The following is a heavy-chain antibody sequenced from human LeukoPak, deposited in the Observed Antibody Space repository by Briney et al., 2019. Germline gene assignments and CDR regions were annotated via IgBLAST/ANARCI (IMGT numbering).Heavy chain of an antibody. CDR1: GFTFSSYG. J-gene: IGHJ6*03. CDR3: ARARSIVVVVAAYYMDV. Sequence: GSLRLSCAASGFTFSSYGMYWVRQAPGKGLEWVSYISSSGSTIYYADSVKGRFTISRDNAKNSLYLQMNSLRAEDTAVYYCARARSIVVVVAAYYMDVWGKGTTVTVSS. V-gene: IGHV3-48*04. D-gene: IGHD2-15*01. CDR2: ISSSGSTI.